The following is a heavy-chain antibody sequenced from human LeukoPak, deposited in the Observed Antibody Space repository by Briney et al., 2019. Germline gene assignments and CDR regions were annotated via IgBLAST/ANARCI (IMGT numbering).Heavy chain of an antibody. CDR2: IYYSGST. CDR1: GGSISSYY. Sequence: SETLSLTCTVSGGSISSYYWSWIRQPPXXXXXWIGYIYYSGSTNYNPSLKSRVTISVDTSKNQFSLKLSSVTAADTAVYYCARLSSSSSSPYYFDYWGQGTLVTVSS. J-gene: IGHJ4*02. CDR3: ARLSSSSSSPYYFDY. V-gene: IGHV4-59*12. D-gene: IGHD6-6*01.